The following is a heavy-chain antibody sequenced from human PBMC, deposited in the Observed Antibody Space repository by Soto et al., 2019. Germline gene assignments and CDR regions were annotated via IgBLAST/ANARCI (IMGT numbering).Heavy chain of an antibody. CDR3: ARAARTMLATY. CDR2: INAGNGNT. Sequence: ASVKVSCKASGYTFTSYAMHWVRQAPGQRLEWMGWINAGNGNTKYSQKFQGRVTITRDTSASTAYMELSSLRSEDTAVYYCARAARTMLATYWGQGTLVSVSS. J-gene: IGHJ4*02. V-gene: IGHV1-3*01. CDR1: GYTFTSYA. D-gene: IGHD3-22*01.